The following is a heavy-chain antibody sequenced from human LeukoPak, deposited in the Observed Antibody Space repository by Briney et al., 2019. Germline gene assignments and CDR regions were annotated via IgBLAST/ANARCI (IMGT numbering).Heavy chain of an antibody. CDR2: TYYRSKWYN. D-gene: IGHD4-23*01. V-gene: IGHV6-1*01. Sequence: SQTLSLTCAISGDSVSSNSAAWNWIRQSPSRGLEWLGRTYYRSKWYNDYAVSVKSRVTINPDTSKNQFSLQLNSVTPEDTAVYYCARTTVPYGGNSPFDYWGQGTLVTVSS. CDR1: GDSVSSNSAA. CDR3: ARTTVPYGGNSPFDY. J-gene: IGHJ4*02.